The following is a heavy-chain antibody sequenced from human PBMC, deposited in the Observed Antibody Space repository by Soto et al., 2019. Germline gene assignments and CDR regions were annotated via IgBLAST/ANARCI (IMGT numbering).Heavy chain of an antibody. V-gene: IGHV1-69*12. J-gene: IGHJ6*02. Sequence: QVQLVQSGAEVKKPGSSVKVSCKASGGTFSSYAISWVRQAHGQGLEWMGGIIPIFGTADYAQKFQGRVTITADESTSTAYMELSSLRSEDTAVYYCASLIAAAGPPHSPRYYYGMDVWGQGTTVTVSS. CDR1: GGTFSSYA. CDR3: ASLIAAAGPPHSPRYYYGMDV. D-gene: IGHD6-13*01. CDR2: IIPIFGTA.